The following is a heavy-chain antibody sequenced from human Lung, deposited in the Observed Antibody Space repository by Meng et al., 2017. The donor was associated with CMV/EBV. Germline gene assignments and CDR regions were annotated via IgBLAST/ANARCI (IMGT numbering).Heavy chain of an antibody. J-gene: IGHJ5*02. V-gene: IGHV3-23*01. CDR2: ISASGDST. Sequence: GGSLRLXXAASGFTFSSYAMTWVRQAPGKGLEWVSQISASGDSTYYADSVKGRFTISRDKSKNTLYLQMNSLRAADTAIYYCAKASRGGWGGWFDPWGRGXLVTVSS. D-gene: IGHD3-16*01. CDR3: AKASRGGWGGWFDP. CDR1: GFTFSSYA.